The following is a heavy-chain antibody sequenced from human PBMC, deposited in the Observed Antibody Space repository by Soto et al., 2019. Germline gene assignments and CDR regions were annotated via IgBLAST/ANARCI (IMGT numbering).Heavy chain of an antibody. J-gene: IGHJ6*02. V-gene: IGHV4-31*03. CDR1: GGSMNSGGYY. CDR3: ARGGGSSSGYYYYAMDV. D-gene: IGHD6-6*01. Sequence: SETLSLTCSVSGGSMNSGGYYWSWIRQHPGKGLEWIGYVYYNGDTYYNPSLKSRVTISVDTSKNQFSLNLTSVTAADTAVYYCARGGGSSSGYYYYAMDVWGQGTTVTVSS. CDR2: VYYNGDT.